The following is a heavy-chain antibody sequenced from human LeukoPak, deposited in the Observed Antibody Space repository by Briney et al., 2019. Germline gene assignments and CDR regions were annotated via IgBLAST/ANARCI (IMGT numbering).Heavy chain of an antibody. CDR2: IYYSGST. V-gene: IGHV4-30-4*01. CDR3: ARASRGYYYYYMDV. D-gene: IGHD3-10*01. J-gene: IGHJ6*03. Sequence: PSETLSLTCTVSGGSISSGDYYWSWIRQPPGKGLEWIGYIYYSGSTYYNPSLKSRVTISVDTSKNQFSLKLSSVTAADTAVYYCARASRGYYYYYMDVWGKGTTVTVSS. CDR1: GGSISSGDYY.